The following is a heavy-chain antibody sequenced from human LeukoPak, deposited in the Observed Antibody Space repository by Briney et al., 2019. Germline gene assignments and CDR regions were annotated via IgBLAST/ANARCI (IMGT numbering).Heavy chain of an antibody. CDR3: ARYQYDYVWGSYRSNP. CDR2: IYYSGST. Sequence: KTSETLSLTCTVSGGSISSYYWSWLRQPPGKGLEWIGYIYYSGSTNYNPSLKSRVTISVDTSKNQFSLKLSSVTAADTAVYYCARYQYDYVWGSYRSNPWGQGTLVTVSS. CDR1: GGSISSYY. V-gene: IGHV4-59*01. J-gene: IGHJ5*02. D-gene: IGHD3-16*02.